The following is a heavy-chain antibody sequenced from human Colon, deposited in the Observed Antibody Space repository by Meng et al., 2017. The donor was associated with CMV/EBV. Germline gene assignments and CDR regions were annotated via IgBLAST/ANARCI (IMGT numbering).Heavy chain of an antibody. J-gene: IGHJ4*02. D-gene: IGHD7-27*01. CDR2: IYFSGDT. V-gene: IGHV4-61*01. Sequence: GSLRLSCTVSGGSVRSGTFYWSWIRQPPGKGLEWIGYIYFSGDTKYNPSLKSRVSFSLDTSKNQFSLELTSVTAADTAVYYCANSLGNGPDFDYWGQGTLVTVS. CDR1: GGSVRSGTFY. CDR3: ANSLGNGPDFDY.